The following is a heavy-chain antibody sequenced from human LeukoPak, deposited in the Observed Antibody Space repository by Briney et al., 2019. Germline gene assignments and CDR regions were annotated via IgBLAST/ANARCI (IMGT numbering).Heavy chain of an antibody. CDR2: INHSGSI. CDR3: AIIAARPTNLDY. V-gene: IGHV4-34*01. D-gene: IGHD6-6*01. J-gene: IGHJ4*02. Sequence: SETLSLTCAVYGGSFSGYYWSWIRQPPGKGLEWIGEINHSGSINYNPSLKSRVTISVDTSKNQFSLKLSSVTAADTAVYYCAIIAARPTNLDYWGQGTLVTVSS. CDR1: GGSFSGYY.